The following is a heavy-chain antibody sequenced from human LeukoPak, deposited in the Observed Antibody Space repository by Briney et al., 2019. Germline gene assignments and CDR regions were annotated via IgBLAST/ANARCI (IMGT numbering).Heavy chain of an antibody. D-gene: IGHD5-12*01. CDR3: ASSSGQTHDAFDI. CDR1: GYTFTSYD. V-gene: IGHV1-8*02. CDR2: MNPNSGNT. J-gene: IGHJ3*02. Sequence: ASVKVSCKASGYTFTSYDINWVRQATGQGLEWMGWMNPNSGNTGYAQKFQGRVTMTRDTSTSTVYMELSSLRSEDTAVYYCASSSGQTHDAFDIWGQGTMVTVSS.